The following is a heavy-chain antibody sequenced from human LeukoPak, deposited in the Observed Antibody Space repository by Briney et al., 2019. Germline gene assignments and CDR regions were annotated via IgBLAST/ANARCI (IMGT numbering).Heavy chain of an antibody. D-gene: IGHD4-11*01. Sequence: SETLSLPCTVSCGSISSYYWSWIRQPPRKGLECIAYIYYSWATNYNPSLKSRVTISVDTSKNLLSLKLTSGTAADTALYYCARLRSMTKVTARIHNYFDPWGQGILVTVSS. CDR1: CGSISSYY. J-gene: IGHJ5*02. CDR3: ARLRSMTKVTARIHNYFDP. V-gene: IGHV4-59*08. CDR2: IYYSWAT.